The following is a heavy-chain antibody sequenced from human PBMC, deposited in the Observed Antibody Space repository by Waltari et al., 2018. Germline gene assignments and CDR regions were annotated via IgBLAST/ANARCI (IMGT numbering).Heavy chain of an antibody. CDR2: INPNSGGT. Sequence: QVQLVQSGAEVKKPGASVKVSCKASGYTFTGYYMHWVRPAPGQGLEWMGRINPNSGGTNYAQKVQGRVTMTRDTSISTAYMELSRLRSDDTAVYYCARRYDSSGYYFDYWGQGTLVTVSS. V-gene: IGHV1-2*06. CDR1: GYTFTGYY. D-gene: IGHD3-22*01. CDR3: ARRYDSSGYYFDY. J-gene: IGHJ4*02.